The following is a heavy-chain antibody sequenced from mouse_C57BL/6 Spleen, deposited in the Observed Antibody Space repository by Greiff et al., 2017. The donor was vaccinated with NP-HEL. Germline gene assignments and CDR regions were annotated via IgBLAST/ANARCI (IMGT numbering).Heavy chain of an antibody. CDR2: IYPRDGST. D-gene: IGHD1-1*01. CDR1: GYTFTSYD. Sequence: LVESGPELVKPGASVKLSCKASGYTFTSYDINWVKQRPGQGLEWIGWIYPRDGSTKYNEKFKGKATLTVETSSSTAYMELHSLTSEDSAVYFCARRDYYGSSYWFAYWGQGTLVTVSA. J-gene: IGHJ3*01. CDR3: ARRDYYGSSYWFAY. V-gene: IGHV1-85*01.